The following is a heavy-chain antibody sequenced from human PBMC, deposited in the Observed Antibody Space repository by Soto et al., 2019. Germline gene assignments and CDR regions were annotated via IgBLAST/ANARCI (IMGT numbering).Heavy chain of an antibody. J-gene: IGHJ4*02. Sequence: SETLSLTCTVSGGSISSYYWSWIRQPPGKGLEWIGYIYYSGSTNYNPSLKSRVTISVDTSKNQFSLKLSSVTAADTAVYYCARMIEPLEVYFDYWGQGTLVTVSS. CDR2: IYYSGST. V-gene: IGHV4-59*01. D-gene: IGHD3-16*01. CDR1: GGSISSYY. CDR3: ARMIEPLEVYFDY.